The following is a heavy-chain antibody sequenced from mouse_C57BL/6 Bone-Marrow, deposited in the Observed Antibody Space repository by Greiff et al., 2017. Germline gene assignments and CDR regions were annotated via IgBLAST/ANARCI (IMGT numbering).Heavy chain of an antibody. CDR1: GYTFTSYW. D-gene: IGHD1-1*02. Sequence: QVQLQQPGAELVKPGASVKLSCEASGYTFTSYWMHWVKQRPGQGLEWIGMIHPNSGSTNYNEKFKSKATLTVDKSSSTAYMQLSSLTSEDSAVYYCARDVRGGFAYWGQGTLVTVSA. CDR3: ARDVRGGFAY. CDR2: IHPNSGST. V-gene: IGHV1-64*01. J-gene: IGHJ3*01.